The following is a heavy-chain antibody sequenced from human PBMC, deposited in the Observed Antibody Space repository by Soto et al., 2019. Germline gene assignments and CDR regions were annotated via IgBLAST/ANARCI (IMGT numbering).Heavy chain of an antibody. CDR3: ARHQVAEVVAAYWYFDL. CDR1: GGSISSYY. CDR2: IYYSGST. Sequence: SETLSLTCTVSGGSISSYYWSWIRQPPGKGLEWIGYIYYSGSTNYNPSLKSRVTISVDTSKNQFSLKLSSVTAADTAVYYCARHQVAEVVAAYWYFDLWGRGTLVTVSS. J-gene: IGHJ2*01. D-gene: IGHD2-15*01. V-gene: IGHV4-59*08.